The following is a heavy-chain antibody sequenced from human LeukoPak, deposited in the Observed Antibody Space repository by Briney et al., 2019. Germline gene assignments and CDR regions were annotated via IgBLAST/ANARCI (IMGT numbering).Heavy chain of an antibody. CDR3: VRERPTYGLDALDV. D-gene: IGHD3-10*01. Sequence: PGGSLRLSCAASGFTFNSYDLFWFRQVIGKGREWVSAIDKGHNTYYSDSVKGRFTISRDNVKNFLYLQMNSLRAEDTAIYYCVRERPTYGLDALDVRGHGTMVTVSS. CDR1: GFTFNSYD. J-gene: IGHJ3*01. CDR2: IDKGHNT. V-gene: IGHV3-13*01.